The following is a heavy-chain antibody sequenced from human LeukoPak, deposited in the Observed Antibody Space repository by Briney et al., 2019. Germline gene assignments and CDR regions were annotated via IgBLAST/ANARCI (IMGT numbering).Heavy chain of an antibody. CDR1: GFTFSSYW. J-gene: IGHJ6*02. D-gene: IGHD6-25*01. V-gene: IGHV3-20*04. CDR3: ARGGYGYYYGMDV. Sequence: GGSLRLSCAASGFTFSSYWMHWVRQPPGKGLVWVSGINWNGGSTGHADSVKGRFTISRDNAKNSLYLQMNSLRAEDTALYYCARGGYGYYYGMDVWGQGTTVTVSS. CDR2: INWNGGST.